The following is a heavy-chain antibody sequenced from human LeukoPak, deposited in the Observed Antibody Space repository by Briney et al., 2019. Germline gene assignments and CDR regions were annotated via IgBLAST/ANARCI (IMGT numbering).Heavy chain of an antibody. CDR2: IYPGDSDT. V-gene: IGHV5-51*01. Sequence: GESLQISCKGSGYSFTSYWIGWVRQMPGKGLEWMGIIYPGDSDTRYSPSFQGQVTISADKSISTAYLQWSSLKASDTAMYYCARRIAVAGTGFDYWGQGTLVTVSS. CDR1: GYSFTSYW. CDR3: ARRIAVAGTGFDY. J-gene: IGHJ4*02. D-gene: IGHD6-19*01.